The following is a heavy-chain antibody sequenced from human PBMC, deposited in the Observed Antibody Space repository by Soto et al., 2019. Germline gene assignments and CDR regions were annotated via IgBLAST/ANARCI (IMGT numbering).Heavy chain of an antibody. D-gene: IGHD2-2*01. J-gene: IGHJ4*02. Sequence: VQLVESGGGLVKPGGSLRLSCAASGFTFSNAWMSWVRQAPGKGLEWVGRIKSKTDGGTTDYAAPVKGRFTISRDDSKNTLYLQMNSLKTEDTAVYYCTTHSGVVVPAAFDYWGQGTLVTVSS. CDR3: TTHSGVVVPAAFDY. CDR1: GFTFSNAW. V-gene: IGHV3-15*01. CDR2: IKSKTDGGTT.